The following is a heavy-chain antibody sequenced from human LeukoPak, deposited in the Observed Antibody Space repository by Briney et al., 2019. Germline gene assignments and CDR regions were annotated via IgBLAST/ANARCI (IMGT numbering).Heavy chain of an antibody. V-gene: IGHV3-11*04. Sequence: SGGSLRLSCAASGFTFSDYYMSWIRQAPGKGLEWVSYISSSGSTIYYADSVKGRFTISRDNAKNSLYLQMNSLRAEDTAVYYCARDGVPAAMGWGLRGRYYYYMDVWGKGTTVTVSS. CDR2: ISSSGSTI. D-gene: IGHD2-2*01. CDR3: ARDGVPAAMGWGLRGRYYYYMDV. J-gene: IGHJ6*03. CDR1: GFTFSDYY.